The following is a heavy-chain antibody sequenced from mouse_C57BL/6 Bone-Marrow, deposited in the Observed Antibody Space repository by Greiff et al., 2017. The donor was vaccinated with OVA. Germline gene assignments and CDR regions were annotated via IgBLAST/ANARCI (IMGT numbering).Heavy chain of an antibody. D-gene: IGHD2-4*01. CDR2: IYPRSGNT. CDR3: ARVDYEYDGY. V-gene: IGHV1-81*01. CDR1: GYTFTSYG. Sequence: VHLVESGAELARPGASVKLSCKASGYTFTSYGISWVKQRTGQGLEWIGEIYPRSGNTYYNEKFKGKATLTADKSSSTAYMELRSLTSEDSAVYFCARVDYEYDGYWGQGTTLTVAS. J-gene: IGHJ2*01.